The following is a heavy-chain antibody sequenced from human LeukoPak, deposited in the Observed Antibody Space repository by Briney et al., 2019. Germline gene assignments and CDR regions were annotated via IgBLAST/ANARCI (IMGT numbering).Heavy chain of an antibody. Sequence: GGSLRLSCAASGFTFDDYGMSWVRQAPGKGLEWVSGINWNGGSTGYADSVEGRFTISRDNAKNSLYLQMNSLRAEDTALYYCARAPMITFGGVIVSPPYYFDYWGRGTLVTVSS. CDR3: ARAPMITFGGVIVSPPYYFDY. J-gene: IGHJ4*02. D-gene: IGHD3-16*02. V-gene: IGHV3-20*04. CDR1: GFTFDDYG. CDR2: INWNGGST.